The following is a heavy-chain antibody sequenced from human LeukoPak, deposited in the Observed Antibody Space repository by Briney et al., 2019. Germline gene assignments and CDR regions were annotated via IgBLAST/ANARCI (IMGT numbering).Heavy chain of an antibody. CDR1: GFIASSNY. D-gene: IGHD2-15*01. V-gene: IGHV3-53*01. J-gene: IGHJ5*02. Sequence: PGGSERLSCTASGFIASSNYMSWVRQAPGKGLEWVSLIYSCGSTYYADSVMGRSTIPRDKSNNTLYLQMNSLRAEDTAVYYCATGGRSGVAFASWGQGTLLTVSS. CDR3: ATGGRSGVAFAS. CDR2: IYSCGST.